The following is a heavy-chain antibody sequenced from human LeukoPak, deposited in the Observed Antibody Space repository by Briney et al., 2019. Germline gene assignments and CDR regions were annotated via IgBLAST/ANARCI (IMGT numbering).Heavy chain of an antibody. Sequence: RTSETLSLTCTVSGGSISSGGYYWSWIRQHPGKGLEWIGYIYYSGSTYYNPSLKSRVTISVDTSKNQFSLKLSSVTAADTAVYYCARSASPFWRTSFDYWGQGTLVTVSS. V-gene: IGHV4-31*03. CDR3: ARSASPFWRTSFDY. CDR2: IYYSGST. J-gene: IGHJ4*02. CDR1: GGSISSGGYY. D-gene: IGHD1-1*01.